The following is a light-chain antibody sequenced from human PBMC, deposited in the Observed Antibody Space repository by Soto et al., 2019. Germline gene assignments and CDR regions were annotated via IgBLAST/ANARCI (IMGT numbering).Light chain of an antibody. CDR3: FLSFCGTRGV. J-gene: IGLJ2*01. Sequence: QTVVTQEPSLTVSPGGTVTLTCASSTGAVTSGHYPYWFQQKPGQAPRTLIYDSTNKHSWTPARFSGSLLGGKAALTLSGAQPEDEADYYCFLSFCGTRGVFGGGTKLTVL. V-gene: IGLV7-46*01. CDR1: TGAVTSGHY. CDR2: DST.